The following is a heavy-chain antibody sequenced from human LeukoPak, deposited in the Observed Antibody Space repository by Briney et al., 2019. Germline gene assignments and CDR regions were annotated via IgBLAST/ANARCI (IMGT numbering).Heavy chain of an antibody. D-gene: IGHD3-22*01. V-gene: IGHV4-39*07. CDR2: IFYSGST. J-gene: IGHJ5*02. CDR3: ARGHRAAPYYYDSSGYYYAP. CDR1: SGSISASNYY. Sequence: SETLSLTCTVSSGSISASNYYWGWVRQPPGKALEWIGNIFYSGSTYYSPSLKSRVTISLDTSRNQFSLKLSSVTAADTAVYYCARGHRAAPYYYDSSGYYYAPWGQGTLVTVSS.